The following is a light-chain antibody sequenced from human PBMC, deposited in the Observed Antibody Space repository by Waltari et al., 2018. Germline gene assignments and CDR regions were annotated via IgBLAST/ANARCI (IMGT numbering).Light chain of an antibody. CDR2: DVT. CDR3: SSYTSATIYV. CDR1: SSDVGGYNF. J-gene: IGLJ1*01. V-gene: IGLV2-14*03. Sequence: QSALTQPASVSGSPGPSITLSCTGTSSDVGGYNFVSWYQQHPGKAPKLIIYDVTKRPSGVSNRFSGSKSGNTASLTISGLQTEDEADYYCSSYTSATIYVFGIGTKVVVL.